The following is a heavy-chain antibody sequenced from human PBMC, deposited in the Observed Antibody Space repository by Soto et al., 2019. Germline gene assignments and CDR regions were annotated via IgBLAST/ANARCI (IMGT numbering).Heavy chain of an antibody. CDR2: TYYRCKWYD. Sequence: YASSGGSVSSNSCACNLFRKSPSRGLEWLGRTYYRCKWYDDYAVSVKSRITINPDTSKNQFSLQLNSVTPEDTAVYYCASDGLGPSGFWSGYDAFDIWGQATMGTASS. CDR3: ASDGLGPSGFWSGYDAFDI. J-gene: IGHJ3*02. CDR1: GGSVSSNSCA. D-gene: IGHD3-3*01. V-gene: IGHV6-1*01.